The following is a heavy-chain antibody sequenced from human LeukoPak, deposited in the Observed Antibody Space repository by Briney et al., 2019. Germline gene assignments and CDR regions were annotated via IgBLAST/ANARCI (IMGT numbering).Heavy chain of an antibody. J-gene: IGHJ4*02. D-gene: IGHD2-2*01. CDR1: GGSFSGYY. CDR3: ARELSSLVVPAASYYFDY. Sequence: SETLSLTCAVYGGSFSGYYWSWIRQPPGKGLEWIGEINHSGSTNYNPSLKSRVTISVDTSKNQFSLKLSSVTAADTAVYYCARELSSLVVPAASYYFDYWGQGTLVTVSS. CDR2: INHSGST. V-gene: IGHV4-34*01.